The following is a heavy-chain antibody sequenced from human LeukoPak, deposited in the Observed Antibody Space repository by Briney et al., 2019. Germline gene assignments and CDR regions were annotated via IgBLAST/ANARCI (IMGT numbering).Heavy chain of an antibody. CDR1: GFTFSSYG. V-gene: IGHV3-21*01. D-gene: IGHD4-17*01. J-gene: IGHJ3*02. Sequence: TGGSLRLSCAASGFTFSSYGMNWVRQAPGKGLEWVSSISSSSSYIYYADSVKGRFTISRDNAKNSLYLQMNSLRAEDTAVYYCAKDEDDYGDYFHAFDIWGQGTMVTVSS. CDR2: ISSSSSYI. CDR3: AKDEDDYGDYFHAFDI.